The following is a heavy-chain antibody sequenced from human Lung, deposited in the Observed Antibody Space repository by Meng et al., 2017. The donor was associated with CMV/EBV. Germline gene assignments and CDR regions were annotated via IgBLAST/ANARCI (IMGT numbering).Heavy chain of an antibody. CDR2: IIPIFGIA. CDR3: ARDRTGDCSSTSCYNYDDYYCMDF. J-gene: IGHJ6*02. CDR1: GGTFSSYA. D-gene: IGHD2-2*02. Sequence: SXXVSXKASGGTFSSYAFSWVRQAPGQGLEWMGGIIPIFGIANYAQKCQGRVTVTTDESTSTAYMELSSLRSEDTALYYCARDRTGDCSSTSCYNYDDYYCMDFWGQGXTVTVSS. V-gene: IGHV1-69*05.